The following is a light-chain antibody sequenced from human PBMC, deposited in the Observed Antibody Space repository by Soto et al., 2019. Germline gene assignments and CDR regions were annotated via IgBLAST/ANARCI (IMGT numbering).Light chain of an antibody. CDR3: SSYAGSNTPYV. CDR1: RSDVGGYNY. Sequence: QSVLTQPPSASGSPGQSVTISCTGTRSDVGGYNYVSWYQHHPGNAPKLMIYEVNKRTSGVPDRFSGSKSGNTASLTVSGLQAEDEADYYCSSYAGSNTPYVFGTGTKVTVL. CDR2: EVN. V-gene: IGLV2-8*01. J-gene: IGLJ1*01.